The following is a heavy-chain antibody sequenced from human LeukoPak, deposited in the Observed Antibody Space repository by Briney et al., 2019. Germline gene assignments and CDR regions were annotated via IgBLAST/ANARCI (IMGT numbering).Heavy chain of an antibody. Sequence: SETLSLTCAVYGGSFSGYYCSWIRQSPGKGLEWIGSMYYSGSTYYNPSLKSRVTTAVDTSRNQFSLKLSSVTAADTAVYYCATQSVAGRYFQHWGQGTLVTVSS. CDR2: MYYSGST. J-gene: IGHJ1*01. D-gene: IGHD6-19*01. V-gene: IGHV4-34*01. CDR3: ATQSVAGRYFQH. CDR1: GGSFSGYY.